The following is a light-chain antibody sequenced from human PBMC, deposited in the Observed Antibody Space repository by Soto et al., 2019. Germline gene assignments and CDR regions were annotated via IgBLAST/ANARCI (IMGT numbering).Light chain of an antibody. V-gene: IGKV1-5*01. J-gene: IGKJ1*01. CDR1: QSIVRW. CDR2: DAS. CDR3: QQYNSYSRT. Sequence: DIQMTQSRSTLSESVGDRVSITCRASQSIVRWLAWYQQKPGKAPKLLIYDASSLESGVPSRFSGSGSGTEFTLTISSLQPDDFATYYCQQYNSYSRTFGQGTKVDIK.